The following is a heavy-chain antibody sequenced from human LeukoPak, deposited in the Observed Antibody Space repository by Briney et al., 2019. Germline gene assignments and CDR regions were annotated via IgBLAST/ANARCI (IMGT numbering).Heavy chain of an antibody. V-gene: IGHV1-69*13. Sequence: SVKVSCKASGGTFSSYAISWVRQAPGQGLEWMGGIIPIFGTANYAQKFQGRVTITADESTSTAYMELSSLRSEDTAVYYCANRIAAADWRYGMDVWGQGTTVTVSS. D-gene: IGHD6-13*01. CDR2: IIPIFGTA. CDR1: GGTFSSYA. CDR3: ANRIAAADWRYGMDV. J-gene: IGHJ6*02.